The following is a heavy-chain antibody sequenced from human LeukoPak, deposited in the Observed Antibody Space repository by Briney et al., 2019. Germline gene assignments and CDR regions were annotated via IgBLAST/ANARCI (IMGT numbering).Heavy chain of an antibody. CDR1: GFTFSSYS. J-gene: IGHJ4*02. V-gene: IGHV3-48*01. CDR3: AREGLYGGNPYFDY. D-gene: IGHD4-23*01. CDR2: ISSSSSTI. Sequence: PGGSLRLSCAASGFTFSSYSMNWVRQAPGKGLEWVSYISSSSSTIYYADSVKGRFTISRDNAKNSLYLQMNSLRAEDTAVYYCAREGLYGGNPYFDYWGQGTLVTVSS.